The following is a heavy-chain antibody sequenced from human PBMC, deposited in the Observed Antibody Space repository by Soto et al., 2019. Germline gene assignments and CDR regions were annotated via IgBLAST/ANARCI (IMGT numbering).Heavy chain of an antibody. Sequence: EVQLLESGGGLVQPGGSLRLSCAASGFTFSSYAMTWDRQTPGKGLEWVSVIRGNGDTTYYADSVKGRFTISRDNYKNTLYLQMNSLRAEDTAVYFCAKQQGPGTPYYYAMDVWGQGTTVTVSS. J-gene: IGHJ6*02. CDR3: AKQQGPGTPYYYAMDV. V-gene: IGHV3-23*01. D-gene: IGHD2-15*01. CDR2: IRGNGDTT. CDR1: GFTFSSYA.